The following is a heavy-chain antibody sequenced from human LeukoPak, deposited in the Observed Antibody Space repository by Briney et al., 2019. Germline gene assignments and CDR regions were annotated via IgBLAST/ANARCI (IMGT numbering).Heavy chain of an antibody. J-gene: IGHJ5*02. D-gene: IGHD6-19*01. CDR2: IYNSGST. V-gene: IGHV4-59*01. Sequence: PSETLSLTCTVSGGSISSYYWSWIRQPPGKGLEWIGYIYNSGSTNYNPSLKSRVTISVDTSKNQFSLRLGSVTAADTAVYYCARDSSGWYHWFDPWGQGTLVTVSS. CDR1: GGSISSYY. CDR3: ARDSSGWYHWFDP.